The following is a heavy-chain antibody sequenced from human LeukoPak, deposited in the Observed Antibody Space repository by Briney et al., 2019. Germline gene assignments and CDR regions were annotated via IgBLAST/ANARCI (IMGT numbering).Heavy chain of an antibody. CDR1: GFTFSSYA. CDR3: AGTGYSYGYRVYFDY. CDR2: ISGSGGST. J-gene: IGHJ4*02. V-gene: IGHV3-23*01. D-gene: IGHD5-18*01. Sequence: QTGGSLRLSCAASGFTFSSYAMSWVRQAPGKGLEWVSAISGSGGSTYYADSVKGRFTISRDNSKNTLYLQMNSLRAEDTAVYYCAGTGYSYGYRVYFDYWGQGTLVTVSS.